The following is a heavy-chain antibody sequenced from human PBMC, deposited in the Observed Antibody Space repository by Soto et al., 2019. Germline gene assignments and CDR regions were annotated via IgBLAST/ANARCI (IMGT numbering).Heavy chain of an antibody. Sequence: ASVKVSCKASGYTFTSYAMHWVRQAPGQRLEWMGWINAGNGNTKYSQKFQGRVTITRDTSASTAYMELSSLRSEDTAVYYCARSWRSITMIVVVRPFDYWGQGTLVTVSS. D-gene: IGHD3-22*01. CDR1: GYTFTSYA. V-gene: IGHV1-3*01. J-gene: IGHJ4*02. CDR3: ARSWRSITMIVVVRPFDY. CDR2: INAGNGNT.